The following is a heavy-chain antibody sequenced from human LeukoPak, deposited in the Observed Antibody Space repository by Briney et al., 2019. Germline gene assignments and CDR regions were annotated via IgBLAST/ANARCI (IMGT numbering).Heavy chain of an antibody. Sequence: SETLSLTCTVSGGSISSYYWSWIRQPPGKGLEWIGYIYYSGSTNYNPSLKSRVTISVDTSKNQFSLKLSSVTAADTAVYYCAATYYDILGWFDPWGQGTLVTVSS. CDR2: IYYSGST. CDR1: GGSISSYY. CDR3: AATYYDILGWFDP. J-gene: IGHJ5*02. V-gene: IGHV4-59*01. D-gene: IGHD3-9*01.